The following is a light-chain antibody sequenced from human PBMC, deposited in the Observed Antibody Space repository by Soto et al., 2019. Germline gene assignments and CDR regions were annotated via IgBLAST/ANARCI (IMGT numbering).Light chain of an antibody. J-gene: IGKJ5*01. CDR2: GGY. V-gene: IGKV1-12*01. CDR1: QYVSDF. Sequence: DIHLTQSPSILSASVGDRVTLTCRAIQYVSDFLAWYQHAPGKAPNLFIYGGYTLQTGVPSRFSGSGSGTDFTLTISSLQPEDFATYYCQQANSFPVTFGQGTRLEIK. CDR3: QQANSFPVT.